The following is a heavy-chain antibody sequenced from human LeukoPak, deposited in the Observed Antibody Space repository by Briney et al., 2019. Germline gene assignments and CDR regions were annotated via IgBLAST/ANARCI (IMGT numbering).Heavy chain of an antibody. V-gene: IGHV4-34*01. J-gene: IGHJ6*03. Sequence: PSETLSLTCAVYGGSFSGYYWSWIRQPPGKGLEWIGEINHSGSTNYNPSLKSRVTISVDTSKNQFSLKLSSVTAADTAVYYCARGLRLDAYYYYYMDVWGEGTTATVSS. D-gene: IGHD3-22*01. CDR3: ARGLRLDAYYYYYMDV. CDR2: INHSGST. CDR1: GGSFSGYY.